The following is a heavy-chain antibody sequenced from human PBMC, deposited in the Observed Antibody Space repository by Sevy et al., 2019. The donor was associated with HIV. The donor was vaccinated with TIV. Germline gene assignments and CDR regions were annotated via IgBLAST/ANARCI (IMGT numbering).Heavy chain of an antibody. CDR1: GYTFTGYY. CDR3: AREFRSYGKDFYY. Sequence: ASVKVSCKASGYTFTGYYMHWVRQAPGQGLEWMGWINPNSGGTNYAQKFQGRVTMTRDTSISTAYMELSRLRSDDTAVYYCAREFRSYGKDFYYWGQGTLVTVSS. D-gene: IGHD5-18*01. CDR2: INPNSGGT. J-gene: IGHJ4*02. V-gene: IGHV1-2*02.